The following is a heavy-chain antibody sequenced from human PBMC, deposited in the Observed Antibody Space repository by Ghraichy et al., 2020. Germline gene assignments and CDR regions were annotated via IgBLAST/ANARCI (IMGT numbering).Heavy chain of an antibody. CDR2: ISYSGST. CDR3: ASGIQLWDFDG. CDR1: GGSISGYY. J-gene: IGHJ4*02. V-gene: IGHV4-59*08. D-gene: IGHD5-18*01. Sequence: SETLSLTCTVSGGSISGYYWSWIRQPPGKGLEWIGYISYSGSTNSSPSLKSRVTISVDTSKNQFSLKLSSVSAADTAVYYCASGIQLWDFDGWGQGTLVTVSS.